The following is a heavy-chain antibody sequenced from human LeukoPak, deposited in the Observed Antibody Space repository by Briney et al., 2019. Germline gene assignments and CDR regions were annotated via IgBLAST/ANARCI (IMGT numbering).Heavy chain of an antibody. V-gene: IGHV3-74*01. CDR3: VRGGYYFWGSFDY. J-gene: IGHJ4*02. Sequence: QPGGSLRLSCSASGLTFSSYWMHWVRQVPGKGLVCVSALNSNGSSTSYADSVKGRFTISRDNAKNTLYLQMSSLRAEDTAVYYGVRGGYYFWGSFDYWGQGTLVTVSS. CDR2: LNSNGSST. CDR1: GLTFSSYW. D-gene: IGHD3-3*01.